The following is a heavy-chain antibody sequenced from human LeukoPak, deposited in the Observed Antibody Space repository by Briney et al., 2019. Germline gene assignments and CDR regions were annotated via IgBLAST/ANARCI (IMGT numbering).Heavy chain of an antibody. CDR1: GYSFTVHY. Sequence: ATVSVSYKSSGYSFTVHYMHCVRQARGQGLEGMGWINPKSCGTNYTQKFQGRVTMTRDTSISTAYMDMSSLRSDDTAVYYCARNLWFGESSDAFDMWGEGTMVTVSS. J-gene: IGHJ3*02. D-gene: IGHD3-10*01. CDR2: INPKSCGT. CDR3: ARNLWFGESSDAFDM. V-gene: IGHV1-2*02.